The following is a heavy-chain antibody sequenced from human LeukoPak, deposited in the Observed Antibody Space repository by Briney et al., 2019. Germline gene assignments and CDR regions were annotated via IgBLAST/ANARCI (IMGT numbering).Heavy chain of an antibody. Sequence: ASVKVSCKASGYTFTSYGISWVRQAPGQGLEWMGWINPNSGGTNYAQKFQGWVTMTRDTSISTAYMELSRLRSDDTAVYYCARGGGDLDAFDIWGQGTMVTVSS. CDR3: ARGGGDLDAFDI. J-gene: IGHJ3*02. V-gene: IGHV1-2*04. CDR2: INPNSGGT. D-gene: IGHD3-10*01. CDR1: GYTFTSYG.